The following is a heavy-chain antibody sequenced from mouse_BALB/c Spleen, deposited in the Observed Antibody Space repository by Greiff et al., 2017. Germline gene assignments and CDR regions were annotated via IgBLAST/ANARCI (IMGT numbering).Heavy chain of an antibody. CDR3: ARWGGSSYEDAMDY. D-gene: IGHD1-1*01. V-gene: IGHV3-8*02. J-gene: IGHJ4*01. Sequence: EVMLVESGPSLVKPSQTLSLTCSVTGDSITSGYWNWIRKFPGNKLEYMGYISYSGSTYYNPSLKSRISITRDTSKNQYYLQLNSVTTEDTATYYCARWGGSSYEDAMDYWGQGTSVTVSS. CDR1: GDSITSGY. CDR2: ISYSGST.